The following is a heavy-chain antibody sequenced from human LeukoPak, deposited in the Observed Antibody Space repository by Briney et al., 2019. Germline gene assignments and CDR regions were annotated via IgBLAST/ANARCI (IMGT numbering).Heavy chain of an antibody. Sequence: ASVKVSCKASGYTFTGYYMHWVRQAPGQGLEWMGWINPNSGGTNYAQKFQGRVTMTRDTSISTAYMELSRLRSDDTAVYYCARELEMATKGLDYWGQGTLVTVSS. CDR3: ARELEMATKGLDY. V-gene: IGHV1-2*02. J-gene: IGHJ4*02. D-gene: IGHD5-24*01. CDR2: INPNSGGT. CDR1: GYTFTGYY.